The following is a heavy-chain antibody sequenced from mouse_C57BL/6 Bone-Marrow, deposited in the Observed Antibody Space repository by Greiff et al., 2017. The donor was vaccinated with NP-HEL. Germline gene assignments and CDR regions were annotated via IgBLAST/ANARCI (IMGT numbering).Heavy chain of an antibody. CDR2: IRSKSNNYAT. D-gene: IGHD1-1*01. CDR1: GFSFNTYA. V-gene: IGHV10-1*01. Sequence: EVKLVESGGGLVQPQGSLKLSCAASGFSFNTYAMNWVRQAPGKGLEWVARIRSKSNNYATYYADSVKDRFTISRDDSESMLYLQMNNLKTEDTAMYYCVRDVITLDYWGQGTTLTVSS. CDR3: VRDVITLDY. J-gene: IGHJ2*01.